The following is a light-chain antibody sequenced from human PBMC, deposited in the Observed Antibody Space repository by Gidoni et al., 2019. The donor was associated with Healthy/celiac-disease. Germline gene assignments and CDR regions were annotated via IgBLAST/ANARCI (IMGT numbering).Light chain of an antibody. CDR3: QQYNNWYT. J-gene: IGKJ2*01. CDR2: GAS. V-gene: IGKV3-15*01. CDR1: QSVSSN. Sequence: EIVTTQAPATLSVSPGERATLSCRASQSVSSNLAWYQQTPGQAPRLLIYGASPRATGIPARFSGSGSGTEFTLTLSSLQSEDFAVYSCQQYNNWYTFXQXTKLEIK.